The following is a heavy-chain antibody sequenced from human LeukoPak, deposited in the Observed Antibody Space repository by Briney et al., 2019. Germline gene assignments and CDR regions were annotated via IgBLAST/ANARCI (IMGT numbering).Heavy chain of an antibody. CDR2: IYYSGST. CDR3: AREIVVVPDSSGWFDP. V-gene: IGHV4-30-4*08. D-gene: IGHD2-2*01. Sequence: SETLSLTCTVSGGSISSGDYYWSWIRQPPGKGLEWIGYIYYSGSTYYSPSLKSRVTISVDTSKNQFSLKLSSVTAADTAVYYCAREIVVVPDSSGWFDPWGQGTLVTVSS. J-gene: IGHJ5*02. CDR1: GGSISSGDYY.